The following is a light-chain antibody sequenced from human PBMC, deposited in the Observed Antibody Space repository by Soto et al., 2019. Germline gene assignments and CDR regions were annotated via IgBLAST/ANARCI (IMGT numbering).Light chain of an antibody. CDR3: QQRSDWPRT. CDR2: GAS. V-gene: IGKV3D-20*02. CDR1: QSVSSSY. Sequence: EIVLTQSPGTLSLSPGERATVSCRASQSVSSSYLAWYQQKPGQAPRLLIYGASSRATGIPDRFSGSGSGTDFTLTISSLEPEDFAVYYCQQRSDWPRTFGQGTKVDI. J-gene: IGKJ1*01.